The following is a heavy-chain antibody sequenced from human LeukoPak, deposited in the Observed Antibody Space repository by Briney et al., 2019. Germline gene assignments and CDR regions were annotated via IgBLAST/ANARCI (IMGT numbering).Heavy chain of an antibody. CDR1: GLTFSSYS. CDR2: ISSSSSYI. Sequence: GGSLRLSCAASGLTFSSYSMNWVRQAPGKGLEWVSSISSSSSYIYYADSVKGRFTISRDNAKNSLYPQMNSLRAEDTAVYYCARAPRYCSSTSCYGPRYYYGTDVWGQGTTVTVSS. D-gene: IGHD2-2*01. CDR3: ARAPRYCSSTSCYGPRYYYGTDV. J-gene: IGHJ6*02. V-gene: IGHV3-21*01.